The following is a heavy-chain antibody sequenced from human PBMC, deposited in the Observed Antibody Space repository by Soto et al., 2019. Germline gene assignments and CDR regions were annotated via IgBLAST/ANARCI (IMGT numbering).Heavy chain of an antibody. J-gene: IGHJ4*02. CDR3: AIYDSSGYYLDY. D-gene: IGHD3-22*01. Sequence: SETLSLTCTVSGGSISSYYWSWIRQPPGKGLEWIGYIYYSGSTNYNPSLKSRVTISVDTSKNQVSLKLNSVTAADTAVYYCAIYDSSGYYLDYWGQGTLVTVSS. CDR2: IYYSGST. CDR1: GGSISSYY. V-gene: IGHV4-59*01.